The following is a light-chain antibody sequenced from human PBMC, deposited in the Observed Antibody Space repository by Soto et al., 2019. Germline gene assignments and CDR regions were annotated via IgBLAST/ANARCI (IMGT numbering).Light chain of an antibody. CDR1: SSDVGRFNY. CDR3: CSYAGSYTVI. Sequence: QSALTQPRSVPGSPGQSVTISCTGTSSDVGRFNYVSWYQQNPGKAPKIIIYDVSRRLSGVPDRFFGSKSGNTAYLTISGLQAEDEAEYFCCSYAGSYTVIFGGGTKLTVL. J-gene: IGLJ2*01. CDR2: DVS. V-gene: IGLV2-11*01.